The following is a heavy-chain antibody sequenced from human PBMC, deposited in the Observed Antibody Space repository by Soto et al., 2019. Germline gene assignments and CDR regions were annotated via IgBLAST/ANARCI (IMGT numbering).Heavy chain of an antibody. CDR1: GGTFSSYA. J-gene: IGHJ6*02. V-gene: IGHV1-69*01. Sequence: QVQLVQSGAEVKKPGSSVKVSCKASGGTFSSYAISWVRQAPGQGLEWMGGIIPIFGTANYEQKFQGRVTITADESTSTAYMELSSLRSEDTAVYYCAREIGGYCSSTSCYKYYYGMDVWGQGTTVTVSS. CDR3: AREIGGYCSSTSCYKYYYGMDV. D-gene: IGHD2-2*02. CDR2: IIPIFGTA.